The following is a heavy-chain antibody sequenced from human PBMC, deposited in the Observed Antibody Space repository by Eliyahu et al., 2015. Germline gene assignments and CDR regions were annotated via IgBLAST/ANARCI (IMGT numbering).Heavy chain of an antibody. V-gene: IGHV3-30-3*01. CDR3: ARDRAGYSGYDSPFWF. D-gene: IGHD5-12*01. CDR2: ISYDGSIK. J-gene: IGHJ4*02. CDR1: GFIFSTYV. Sequence: QVQLVESGGGVVQPGXSLRLSCAAXGFIFSTYVMHWVRQAPGKGLQWLAVISYDGSIKNHADSVKGRFTISRDNSKNTLYLQMNSLRAEDTAVYYCARDRAGYSGYDSPFWFGGQGTLVTVSS.